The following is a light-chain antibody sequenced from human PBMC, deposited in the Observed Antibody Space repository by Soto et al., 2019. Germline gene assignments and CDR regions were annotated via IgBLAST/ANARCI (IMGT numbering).Light chain of an antibody. Sequence: EVVLTQSPVTLSLSPGERATLSCRASQSVSSSLAWYQQKPGQSPRLLIYDTSNRATGVPARFSGSGSGTDFTLTISSLEPEDFAVYYCQHRTNWRITFGQGTRLEIK. CDR3: QHRTNWRIT. CDR2: DTS. J-gene: IGKJ5*01. V-gene: IGKV3-11*01. CDR1: QSVSSS.